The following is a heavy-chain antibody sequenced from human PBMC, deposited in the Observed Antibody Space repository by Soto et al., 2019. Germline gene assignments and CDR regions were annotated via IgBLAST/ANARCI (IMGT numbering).Heavy chain of an antibody. CDR3: ARGADSISWYGGWIDP. V-gene: IGHV3-30-3*01. D-gene: IGHD6-13*01. Sequence: QVHLVESGGGVGLPGRSLRLSCAASGFIFSDYAIHWVRQAPGKGLECVAVISHNAASKHHADSVKGRFTISRDNSIKSAYLQINSLRLEDSATYYCARGADSISWYGGWIDPWGQGILVTVSS. CDR2: ISHNAASK. CDR1: GFIFSDYA. J-gene: IGHJ5*02.